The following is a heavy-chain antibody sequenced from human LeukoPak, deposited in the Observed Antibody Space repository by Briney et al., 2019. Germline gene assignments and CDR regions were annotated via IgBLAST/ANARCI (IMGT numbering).Heavy chain of an antibody. CDR3: ARQSRYGSGSYSCDY. V-gene: IGHV3-21*01. J-gene: IGHJ4*02. CDR2: ISGSSSYI. CDR1: GFTFDDYA. Sequence: PGGSLRLSCAASGFTFDDYAMHWVRQAPGKGLEWVSSISGSSSYIYYTDSVKGRFTISRDNAKNSLYLQMNSLGAEDTAVFYCARQSRYGSGSYSCDYWGQGTLVTVSS. D-gene: IGHD3-10*01.